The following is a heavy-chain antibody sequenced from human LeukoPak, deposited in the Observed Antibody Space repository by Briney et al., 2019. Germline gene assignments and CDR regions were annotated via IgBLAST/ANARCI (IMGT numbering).Heavy chain of an antibody. J-gene: IGHJ4*02. Sequence: GGSLRLSCAASGFTFSDYYMSWIRQAPGKGLEWVSYISSSGSYTNYADSVKGQFTISRDNAKNSLYLQMNSLRAEDTAVYYCARAIRQVDYWGQGTLVTVSS. V-gene: IGHV3-11*06. CDR2: ISSSGSYT. D-gene: IGHD2-21*01. CDR3: ARAIRQVDY. CDR1: GFTFSDYY.